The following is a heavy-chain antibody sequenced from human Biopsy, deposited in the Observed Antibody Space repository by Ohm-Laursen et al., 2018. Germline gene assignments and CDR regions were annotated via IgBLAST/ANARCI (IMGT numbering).Heavy chain of an antibody. CDR3: QGGHLPPGQFYGVDA. D-gene: IGHD3-16*01. Sequence: SLRLSCAASGFIFSTYTMNWVRQAPGEGLEWVSSLHDRGVTYYADSVKGRFTISGDNSKNTLYLQMNGLRAEDTAVYFCQGGHLPPGQFYGVDAWGQGTTVTVSS. CDR1: GFIFSTYT. J-gene: IGHJ6*02. V-gene: IGHV3-53*01. CDR2: LHDRGVT.